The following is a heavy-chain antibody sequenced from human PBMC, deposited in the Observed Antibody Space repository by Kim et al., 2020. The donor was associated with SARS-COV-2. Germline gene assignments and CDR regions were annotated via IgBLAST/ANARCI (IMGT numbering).Heavy chain of an antibody. J-gene: IGHJ4*02. D-gene: IGHD3-16*01. V-gene: IGHV3-74*01. Sequence: NCAGSVRGRFTVSRDIAKNTLFLQMNSLRAEDTAVYYCARDLFGELDFWGQGTLVTVSS. CDR3: ARDLFGELDF.